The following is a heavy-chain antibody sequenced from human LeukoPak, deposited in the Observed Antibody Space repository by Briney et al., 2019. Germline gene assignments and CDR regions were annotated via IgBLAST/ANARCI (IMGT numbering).Heavy chain of an antibody. CDR1: GGTFSSYA. V-gene: IGHV1-69*01. CDR2: IIPIFGTA. D-gene: IGHD6-19*01. J-gene: IGHJ6*02. CDR3: ARDDYSSGWDYYYGMDV. Sequence: SVKVSCKASGGTFSSYAISWVRQAPGQGLEWMGGIIPIFGTANYAQKFQGRVTITADESTSTAYMELSSLRSEDTAVYYCARDDYSSGWDYYYGMDVWGQGTTVTVSS.